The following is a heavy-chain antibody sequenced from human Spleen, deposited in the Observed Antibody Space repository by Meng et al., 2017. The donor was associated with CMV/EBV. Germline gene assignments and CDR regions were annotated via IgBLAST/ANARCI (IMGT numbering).Heavy chain of an antibody. J-gene: IGHJ4*02. CDR2: INHSGST. CDR1: GGSFSGYY. CDR3: ARGGYSGYYGY. Sequence: QMQLQQWGAGLLKPSETLSLPCAVYGGSFSGYYWSWIRQPPGKGLEWIGEINHSGSTNYNPSLKIRVTISVDTSKNQFSLKLSSVTAADTAVYYCARGGYSGYYGYWGQGTLVTVSS. D-gene: IGHD5-12*01. V-gene: IGHV4-34*01.